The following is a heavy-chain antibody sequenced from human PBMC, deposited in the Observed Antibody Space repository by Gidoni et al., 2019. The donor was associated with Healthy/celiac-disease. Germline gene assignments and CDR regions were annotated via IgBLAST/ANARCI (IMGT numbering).Heavy chain of an antibody. J-gene: IGHJ3*02. CDR2: ISAYNGNT. CDR1: GYTFTSYG. Sequence: QVQLVQSGAEVKKPGASVKVSCKASGYTFTSYGIRWVRQAPGQGLEWMGWISAYNGNTNYAQKLQGRVTMTTDTSTSTAYMELRSLRSDDTAVYYCARVYEGDYTMIVVVTTHFDAFDIWGQGTMVTVSS. D-gene: IGHD3-22*01. CDR3: ARVYEGDYTMIVVVTTHFDAFDI. V-gene: IGHV1-18*01.